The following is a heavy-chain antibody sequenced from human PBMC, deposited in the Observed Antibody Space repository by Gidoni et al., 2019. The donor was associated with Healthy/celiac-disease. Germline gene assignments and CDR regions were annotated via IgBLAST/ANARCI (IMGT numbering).Heavy chain of an antibody. CDR2: ISSSSSTI. CDR1: GFTFSSYS. Sequence: EVQLVESGGGLVQPGGSLRLSCAASGFTFSSYSMNWVRQAPGKGLEWVSYISSSSSTIYYADSVKGRFTISRDNAKNSLYLQMNSLRAEDTAVYYCALAVAGEYFQHWGQGTLVTVSS. V-gene: IGHV3-48*01. D-gene: IGHD6-19*01. J-gene: IGHJ1*01. CDR3: ALAVAGEYFQH.